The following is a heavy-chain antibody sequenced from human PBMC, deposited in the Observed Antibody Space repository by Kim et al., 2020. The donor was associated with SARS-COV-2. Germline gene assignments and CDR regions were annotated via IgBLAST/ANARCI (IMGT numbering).Heavy chain of an antibody. Sequence: GGSLRLSCAASGFTVSRNYMSWVRQAPGKGLEWVSVIYSGGSTYYADSVKGRFTISRDNSKNTLYLRMNSLRAEDTAVYYCARGLVGSSGGYGMDVWGPGTTVTVSS. D-gene: IGHD6-13*01. CDR2: IYSGGST. CDR1: GFTVSRNY. CDR3: ARGLVGSSGGYGMDV. J-gene: IGHJ6*02. V-gene: IGHV3-53*01.